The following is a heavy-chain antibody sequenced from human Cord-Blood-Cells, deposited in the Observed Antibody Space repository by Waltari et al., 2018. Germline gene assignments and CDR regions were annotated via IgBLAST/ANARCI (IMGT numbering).Heavy chain of an antibody. V-gene: IGHV3-30-3*01. CDR3: AREGGGATFDY. Sequence: QVQLVESGGGVVQPGRSLRLSCAASGFPFCSYPMPWVRQAPGKGLEWVAVISYDGSNKYYADSVKGRFTISRDNSKNTLYLQMNSLRAEDTAVYYCAREGGGATFDYWGQGTLVTVSS. CDR1: GFPFCSYP. J-gene: IGHJ4*02. D-gene: IGHD1-26*01. CDR2: ISYDGSNK.